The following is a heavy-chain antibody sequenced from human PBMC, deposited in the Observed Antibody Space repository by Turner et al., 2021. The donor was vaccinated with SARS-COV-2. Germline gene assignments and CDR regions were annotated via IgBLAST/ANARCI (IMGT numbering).Heavy chain of an antibody. J-gene: IGHJ4*02. Sequence: QVQLQQRGAGPMKPSETQSLTCAVNGGSISGYYWTWIRQHQGKGLEWIGEVHPYGTPNYTPSLKSRVSMSVDTSKNQFSLKLNSVTAADTAFYYCARGDDPRKSGVVWGQGTLVTVSS. CDR3: ARGDDPRKSGVV. CDR2: VHPYGTP. D-gene: IGHD3-3*01. CDR1: GGSISGYY. V-gene: IGHV4-34*01.